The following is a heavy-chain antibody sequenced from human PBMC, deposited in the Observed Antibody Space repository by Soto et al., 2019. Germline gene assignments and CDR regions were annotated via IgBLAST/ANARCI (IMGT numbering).Heavy chain of an antibody. CDR1: GFTFDDYA. V-gene: IGHV3-9*01. CDR3: AKDKWELSYYFDY. D-gene: IGHD1-26*01. Sequence: EVQLVESGGGLVQPGRSLRLSCAASGFTFDDYAMHWVRQAPGKGLEWVSGISWNSGNIGYAYSVKGRFTISRDNAKNSLYLQMNSLRAEDTALYYCAKDKWELSYYFDYWGQGTLVTVSS. J-gene: IGHJ4*02. CDR2: ISWNSGNI.